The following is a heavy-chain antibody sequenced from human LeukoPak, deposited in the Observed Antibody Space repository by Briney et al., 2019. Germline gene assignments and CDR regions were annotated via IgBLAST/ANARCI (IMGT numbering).Heavy chain of an antibody. CDR1: GFTFSSYA. D-gene: IGHD6-13*01. J-gene: IGHJ4*02. CDR2: ISGSGGST. V-gene: IGHV3-23*01. CDR3: AKEWVSYSSSWYQFDY. Sequence: GGSLRLSCAASGFTFSSYAMSWVRQAPGKGLEWVSAISGSGGSTYYADSVKGRFTISRDNSKNTLYLQMNSLRAEDTAVYYCAKEWVSYSSSWYQFDYWGQGTLVTVSS.